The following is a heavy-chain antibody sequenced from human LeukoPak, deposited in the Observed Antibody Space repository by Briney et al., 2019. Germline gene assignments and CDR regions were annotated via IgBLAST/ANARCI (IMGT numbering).Heavy chain of an antibody. CDR3: AKGDVAVTGIYYYYGMDV. Sequence: GGSLRLSCAASGFTFNNYGMSWVRQAPGKGLEWVSGISGSGANTYYADSVKGRFTISRDNSKNTLYLQMNSLRVEDTAVYYCAKGDVAVTGIYYYYGMDVWGQGTTVTVSS. CDR1: GFTFNNYG. J-gene: IGHJ6*02. V-gene: IGHV3-23*01. CDR2: ISGSGANT. D-gene: IGHD6-19*01.